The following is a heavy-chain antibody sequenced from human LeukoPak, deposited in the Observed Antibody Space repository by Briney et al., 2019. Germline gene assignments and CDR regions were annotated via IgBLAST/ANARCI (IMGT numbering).Heavy chain of an antibody. V-gene: IGHV3-23*01. CDR2: ISGSGGTT. D-gene: IGHD6-13*01. Sequence: GGSLRLSCAASGFTFSSYDMSWVRQAPGKGLEWVSAISGSGGTTNYADAVKGRFTISRDNSKSTLYLQMNSLRAEDTAVYYCARDGPSSWYPYYYMDVWGKGTTVTVSS. CDR3: ARDGPSSWYPYYYMDV. CDR1: GFTFSSYD. J-gene: IGHJ6*03.